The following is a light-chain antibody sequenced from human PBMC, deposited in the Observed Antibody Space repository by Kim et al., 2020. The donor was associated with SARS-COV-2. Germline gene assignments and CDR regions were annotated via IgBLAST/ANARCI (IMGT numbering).Light chain of an antibody. CDR2: AAS. Sequence: AYTGDRVTITCRASLGISSYLAWYQQKPGKAPKLLIYAASTLQSVVPSRFSGSGSETDFILTISCLQSEDFATYYCQQYYSYPRTFGQGTKVDIK. J-gene: IGKJ1*01. CDR3: QQYYSYPRT. CDR1: LGISSY. V-gene: IGKV1-8*01.